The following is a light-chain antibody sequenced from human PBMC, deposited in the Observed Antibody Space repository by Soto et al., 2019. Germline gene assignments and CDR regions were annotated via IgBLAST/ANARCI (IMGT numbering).Light chain of an antibody. J-gene: IGKJ1*01. CDR3: QQYGSSPPWT. V-gene: IGKV3-20*01. CDR2: GAS. CDR1: QSVSSSY. Sequence: EIVLTQSPGTLSLSPGERATLSCRASQSVSSSYLAGDQQKPSQAPRLLIYGASIRATGIPDRFSGSGSGTDFTLTISILEPEASSVYYCQQYGSSPPWTFGQGTKVEIK.